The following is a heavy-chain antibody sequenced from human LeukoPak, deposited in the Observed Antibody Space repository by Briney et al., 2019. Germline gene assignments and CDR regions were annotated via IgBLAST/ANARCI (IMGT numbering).Heavy chain of an antibody. CDR3: ATRIVVVPAASYYFDY. Sequence: SETLSLTCAVYGGSFSGYYWSWIRQPPGKGLEWIGEINHSGSTNYDPSLKSRVTISVDTSKNQFSLKLSSVTAADTAVYYCATRIVVVPAASYYFDYWGQGTLVTVSS. V-gene: IGHV4-34*01. D-gene: IGHD2-2*01. J-gene: IGHJ4*02. CDR1: GGSFSGYY. CDR2: INHSGST.